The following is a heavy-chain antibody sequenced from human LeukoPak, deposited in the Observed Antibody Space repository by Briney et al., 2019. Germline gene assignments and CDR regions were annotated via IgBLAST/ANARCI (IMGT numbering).Heavy chain of an antibody. J-gene: IGHJ4*02. Sequence: SGTLSLPCAVSGGSISSSNWWNWVRQPPGKGLEWIGEIYHSGSTNYNPSLKSRVTISVDTSKNQFSLKLSSVTAADTAVYYCARGLARWFGDRRAYYFDYWGQGTLVTVSS. D-gene: IGHD3-10*01. CDR1: GGSISSSNW. CDR3: ARGLARWFGDRRAYYFDY. CDR2: IYHSGST. V-gene: IGHV4-4*02.